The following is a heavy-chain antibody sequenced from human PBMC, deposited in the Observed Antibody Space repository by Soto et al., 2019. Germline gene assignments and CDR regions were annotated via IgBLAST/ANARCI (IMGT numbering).Heavy chain of an antibody. J-gene: IGHJ6*03. CDR1: GDSFSAYY. CDR3: ARESGGATTTLDYHYFYMDL. Sequence: QVQLVQSGAEVKKPGASVKVSCTASGDSFSAYYLHWVRQAPGQGLEWVGRINTNGGARKDAQQCRGRVAMTTDTSIRTPYPKPTCLRSDDTAIYYCARESGGATTTLDYHYFYMDLWCKGNTVTVSS. CDR2: INTNGGAR. V-gene: IGHV1-2*02. D-gene: IGHD5-12*01.